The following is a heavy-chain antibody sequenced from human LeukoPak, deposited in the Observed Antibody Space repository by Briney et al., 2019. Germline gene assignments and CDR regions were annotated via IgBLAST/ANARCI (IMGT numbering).Heavy chain of an antibody. V-gene: IGHV4-39*07. J-gene: IGHJ5*02. CDR1: GGSISSSSYY. CDR2: IYYSGST. Sequence: SETMSLTCTVSGGSISSSSYYWGWIRQPPGKGLGWIGSIYYSGSTYYNPSLKSRVTISVDTSKNQFSLKLSSVTAADTAVYYCARKGIAARPGKFDPWGQGTLVTVSS. D-gene: IGHD6-6*01. CDR3: ARKGIAARPGKFDP.